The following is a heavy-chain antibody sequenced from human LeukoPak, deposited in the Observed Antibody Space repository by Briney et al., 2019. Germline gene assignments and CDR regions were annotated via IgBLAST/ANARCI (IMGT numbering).Heavy chain of an antibody. V-gene: IGHV4-61*02. J-gene: IGHJ4*02. Sequence: SETLSLTCTVSGGSISIGSYYWSWIRQPAGKGLEWIGRIYAGGNTNYNPSHYSPSLKSRVIISIDTSKSQFSLNLTSVTAADTAVYYCAREFRGGGESGFFDYWGQGTLVTVSS. CDR1: GGSISIGSYY. D-gene: IGHD2-21*01. CDR2: IYAGGNT. CDR3: AREFRGGGESGFFDY.